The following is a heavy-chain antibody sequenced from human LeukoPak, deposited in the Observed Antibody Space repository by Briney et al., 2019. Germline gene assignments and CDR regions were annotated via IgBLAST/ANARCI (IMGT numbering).Heavy chain of an antibody. CDR1: GFTFSSYE. D-gene: IGHD6-19*01. V-gene: IGHV4-59*04. CDR2: IYYSGNT. J-gene: IGHJ4*02. CDR3: ARSDYSTGWRVTTHIGCADY. Sequence: KSGGSLRLSCAASGFTFSSYEMNWIRQPPGKGLEWIGSIYYSGNTYYNPSLKSRVSISLDTSKNQFSLKLTSVTAADTAVYYCARSDYSTGWRVTTHIGCADYWGQGTLVTVSS.